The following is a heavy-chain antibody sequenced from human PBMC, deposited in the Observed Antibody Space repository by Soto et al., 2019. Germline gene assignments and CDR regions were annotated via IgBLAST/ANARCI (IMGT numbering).Heavy chain of an antibody. CDR2: ISGSGGST. CDR1: GFTFSSYA. J-gene: IGHJ6*02. V-gene: IGHV3-23*01. D-gene: IGHD2-2*01. Sequence: EVQLLEAGGGLVQPGGSLRLSCAASGFTFSSYAMSWVRQAPGKGLEWVSGISGSGGSTNFADSVKGRFTISRDNSKNSLFLEMNSLRVEDTAVYYCARDSDCHSTSCFFPPHVWGQGTTVTVSS. CDR3: ARDSDCHSTSCFFPPHV.